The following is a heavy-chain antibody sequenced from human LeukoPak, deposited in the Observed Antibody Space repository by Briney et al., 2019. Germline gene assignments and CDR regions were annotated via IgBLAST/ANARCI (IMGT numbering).Heavy chain of an antibody. CDR3: ARGEGDTSGWSFDY. CDR2: ISYDGSNK. J-gene: IGHJ4*02. Sequence: GRSLRLSCAASGFTFSSYAMHWVRQAPGKGLEWVAVISYDGSNKYYADSVKGRFTISRDNSKNTLYLQMNSLRAEDTAVYYCARGEGDTSGWSFDYWGQGTLVTVSS. D-gene: IGHD6-19*01. CDR1: GFTFSSYA. V-gene: IGHV3-30*04.